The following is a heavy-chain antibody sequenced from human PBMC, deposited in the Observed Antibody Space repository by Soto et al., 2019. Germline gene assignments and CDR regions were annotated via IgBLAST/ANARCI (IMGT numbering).Heavy chain of an antibody. CDR2: IYPGDSDT. J-gene: IGHJ6*02. CDR3: ARTAVVGNYYYGMDV. Sequence: GESLKISRKGSGYSFTSYWIGWVRQMPGKGLEWRGIIYPGDSDTRYSPSFQGKVTISADKSINTAYLQWSSLKASDTAMYYCARTAVVGNYYYGMDVWGQGTTVTVAS. D-gene: IGHD6-13*01. V-gene: IGHV5-51*01. CDR1: GYSFTSYW.